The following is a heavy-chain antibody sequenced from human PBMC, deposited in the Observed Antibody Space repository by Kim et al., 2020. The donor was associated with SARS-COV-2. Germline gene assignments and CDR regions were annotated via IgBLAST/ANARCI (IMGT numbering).Heavy chain of an antibody. CDR1: GYSFTSYW. Sequence: GESLQISCKGSGYSFTSYWIGWVRQMPGKGLEWMGIIYPGDSDTRYSPSFQGQVTSSADKSISTAYLQWSSLKASDTAMYYCARYTRNYSSGWCRTPYFDYWGQGTLVTVSS. CDR3: ARYTRNYSSGWCRTPYFDY. J-gene: IGHJ4*02. V-gene: IGHV5-51*01. CDR2: IYPGDSDT. D-gene: IGHD6-19*01.